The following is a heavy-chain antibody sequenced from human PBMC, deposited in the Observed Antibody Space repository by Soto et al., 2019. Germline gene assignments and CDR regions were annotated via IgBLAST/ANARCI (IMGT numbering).Heavy chain of an antibody. CDR3: ARAGRVAVAGTGLDY. Sequence: SVKVSCKASGGTFSSYTISWVRQAPGQGLEWMGRIIPILGIANYAQKFQGRVTITADKSTSTAYMELSSLRSEDTAVYYCARAGRVAVAGTGLDYWGQRTLVTVSS. J-gene: IGHJ4*02. D-gene: IGHD6-19*01. CDR2: IIPILGIA. CDR1: GGTFSSYT. V-gene: IGHV1-69*02.